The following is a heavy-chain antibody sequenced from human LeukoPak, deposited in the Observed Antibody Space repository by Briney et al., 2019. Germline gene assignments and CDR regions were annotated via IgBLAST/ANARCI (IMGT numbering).Heavy chain of an antibody. D-gene: IGHD3-22*01. CDR3: ARLFNRYYDSSGYYYDDY. Sequence: PSETLSLTCTVSGGSISSSSYCWGWLRQPPGKGLEWLGSIYYSGSTYYNPSLKSRVTISVDTSKNQFSLKLSSVTAADTAVYYCARLFNRYYDSSGYYYDDYWGQGTLVTVSS. V-gene: IGHV4-39*01. J-gene: IGHJ4*02. CDR2: IYYSGST. CDR1: GGSISSSSYC.